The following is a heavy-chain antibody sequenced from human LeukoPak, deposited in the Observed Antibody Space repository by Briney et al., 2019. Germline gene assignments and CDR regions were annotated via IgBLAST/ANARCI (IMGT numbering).Heavy chain of an antibody. D-gene: IGHD5/OR15-5a*01. V-gene: IGHV3-48*03. CDR2: ISSSGRTI. Sequence: GSLLLSFAAPGFPFRRYEMNWVRPAPGQGLEWVSYISSSGRTIYYSDSVKGRFTISRDNAKNSLYLQMNSLRAEDTAVCYCAREMSTNWGQGTLVTVSS. CDR1: GFPFRRYE. J-gene: IGHJ4*02. CDR3: AREMSTN.